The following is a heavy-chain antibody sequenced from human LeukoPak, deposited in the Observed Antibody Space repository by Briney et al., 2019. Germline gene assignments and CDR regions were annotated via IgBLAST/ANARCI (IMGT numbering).Heavy chain of an antibody. J-gene: IGHJ4*02. CDR2: IYPGDSDT. D-gene: IGHD3-16*01. CDR3: ARRRGSLYPFDY. Sequence: GESLKISCQGSGYSFTTYWIAWVRQLPGKGLEWMGIIYPGDSDTRYSPSFQGQVTISADKSISTAYLQWDSLKASDTATYFCARRRGSLYPFDYWGQGTLVTVPS. CDR1: GYSFTTYW. V-gene: IGHV5-51*01.